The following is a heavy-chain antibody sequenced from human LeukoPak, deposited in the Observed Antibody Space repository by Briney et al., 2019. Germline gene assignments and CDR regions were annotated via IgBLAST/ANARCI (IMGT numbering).Heavy chain of an antibody. CDR3: ARARIWFGEFTYYYYYMDV. V-gene: IGHV4-30-4*08. Sequence: SETLSLTCTVSGGSISSGDYHWSWIRQPPGKGLEWIGYIYYSGSTYYNPSLKSRVTISVDTSKNQFSLKLSSVTAADTAVYYCARARIWFGEFTYYYYYMDVWGKGTTVTVSS. CDR2: IYYSGST. D-gene: IGHD3-10*01. J-gene: IGHJ6*03. CDR1: GGSISSGDYH.